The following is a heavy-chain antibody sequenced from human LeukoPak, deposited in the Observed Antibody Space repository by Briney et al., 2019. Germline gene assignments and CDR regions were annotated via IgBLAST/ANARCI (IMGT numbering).Heavy chain of an antibody. CDR2: ISPNGAST. J-gene: IGHJ6*02. Sequence: PGGSLRLSCAASGFTFSTFPRHWGRQTPGKGLEYVSSISPNGASTYYADSVKGRFTISRDNSKNTLCLQVSSLTTDDTSVYYCVKGNFRGVPTGMDVWGQGTTVTVSS. D-gene: IGHD3-10*01. CDR1: GFTFSTFP. V-gene: IGHV3-64D*06. CDR3: VKGNFRGVPTGMDV.